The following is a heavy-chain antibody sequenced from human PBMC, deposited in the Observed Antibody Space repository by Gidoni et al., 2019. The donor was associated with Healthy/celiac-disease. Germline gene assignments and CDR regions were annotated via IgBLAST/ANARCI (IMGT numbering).Heavy chain of an antibody. D-gene: IGHD6-19*01. CDR3: ARGRIAVAGRDYFDY. CDR1: GGIFSSYA. V-gene: IGHV1-69*06. CDR2: FIPIFGTA. Sequence: QVQLVQSGAEGKKPGSSVKVSCKAAGGIFSSYAISWVRQAPGQWLEWMGGFIPIFGTANYSQKYQGRGTITADKSTSTAYMELSSLRSEDTAVYYCARGRIAVAGRDYFDYWGQGTLVTVSS. J-gene: IGHJ4*02.